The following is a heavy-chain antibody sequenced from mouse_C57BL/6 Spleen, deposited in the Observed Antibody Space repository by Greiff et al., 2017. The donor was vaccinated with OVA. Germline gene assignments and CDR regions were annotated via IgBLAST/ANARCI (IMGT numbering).Heavy chain of an antibody. D-gene: IGHD3-2*02. CDR1: GYTFTDYY. CDR2: INPNNGGT. V-gene: IGHV1-26*01. CDR3: ARRTAQAFYYFDY. Sequence: EVQLQQSGPELVKPGASVKISCKASGYTFTDYYMNWVKQSHGKSLEWIGDINPNNGGTSYNQKFKGKATLTVDKSSSTAYMELRSLTSEDSEVYYCARRTAQAFYYFDYWGQGTTLTVSS. J-gene: IGHJ2*01.